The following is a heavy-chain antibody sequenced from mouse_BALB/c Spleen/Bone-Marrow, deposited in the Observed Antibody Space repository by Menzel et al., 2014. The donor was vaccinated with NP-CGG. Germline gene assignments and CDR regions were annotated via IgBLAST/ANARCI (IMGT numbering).Heavy chain of an antibody. V-gene: IGHV14-3*02. Sequence: EVQRVESGAELVKPGASVKLSCTASGFNIKDTYMHWVKQRPEQGLEWIGRIDPANGNIKYDPKFQGKATITADTSSNTAYLQLSSLTSEDTAVYYCASYVYGYYFDYWGQGTTLTVSS. CDR3: ASYVYGYYFDY. J-gene: IGHJ2*01. D-gene: IGHD2-2*01. CDR2: IDPANGNI. CDR1: GFNIKDTY.